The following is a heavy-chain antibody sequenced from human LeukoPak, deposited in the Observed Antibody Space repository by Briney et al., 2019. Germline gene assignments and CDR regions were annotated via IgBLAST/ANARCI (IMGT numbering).Heavy chain of an antibody. D-gene: IGHD7-27*01. CDR3: ARYNWGYIRSRYYYYMDV. J-gene: IGHJ6*03. CDR1: GYTFASYY. V-gene: IGHV1-2*02. CDR2: MNPNSGNT. Sequence: GASVKVSCKASGYTFASYYIHWVRQATGQGLKWMGWMNPNSGNTGYAQKFQGRVTMTRDTSISTAYMELSRLRSDDTAVYYCARYNWGYIRSRYYYYMDVWGKGTTVTVSS.